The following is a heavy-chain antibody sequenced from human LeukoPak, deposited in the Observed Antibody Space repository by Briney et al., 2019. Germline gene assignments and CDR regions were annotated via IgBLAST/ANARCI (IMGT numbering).Heavy chain of an antibody. CDR1: AYTFTDVY. CDR2: INTDSGGT. J-gene: IGHJ4*02. D-gene: IGHD6-13*01. CDR3: ARGEGSSIDY. Sequence: ASVKVSCKTSAYTFTDVYIHWVRQAPGQGLEWMVWINTDSGGTNYAQKFQGRVTMTIDTSISTAYLELTRLTSDDTAVYYCARGEGSSIDYWGQGTLVTVSS. V-gene: IGHV1-2*02.